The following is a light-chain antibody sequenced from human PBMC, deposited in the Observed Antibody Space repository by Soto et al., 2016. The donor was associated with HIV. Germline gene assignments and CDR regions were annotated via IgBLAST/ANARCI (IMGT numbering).Light chain of an antibody. CDR3: QQYKTYPLT. Sequence: DIQMTQSPFLMSASVGDRITITCRASQDIANYLAWFQQRPGKAPQSLIFASSKLYSGVPSRFSGGGSGTYFTLTISSLQPEDFATYYCQQYKTYPLTFGGGPRSEI. CDR1: QDIANY. V-gene: IGKV1-16*01. J-gene: IGKJ4*01. CDR2: ASS.